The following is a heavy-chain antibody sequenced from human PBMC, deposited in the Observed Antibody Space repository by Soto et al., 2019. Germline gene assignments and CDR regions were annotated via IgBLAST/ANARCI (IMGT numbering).Heavy chain of an antibody. CDR1: GGSISSGDYY. V-gene: IGHV4-30-4*01. J-gene: IGHJ6*02. CDR3: AREVVVVVAATVYYYYGMDV. D-gene: IGHD2-15*01. Sequence: QVQLQESGPGLVKPSQTLSLTCTVSGGSISSGDYYWSWIRQPPGKGLEWIGYIYYSGSTYYNPSLKSRVTISVDPSKNQFSLKLSSVTAADTAVYYCAREVVVVVAATVYYYYGMDVWGQGTTVTVSS. CDR2: IYYSGST.